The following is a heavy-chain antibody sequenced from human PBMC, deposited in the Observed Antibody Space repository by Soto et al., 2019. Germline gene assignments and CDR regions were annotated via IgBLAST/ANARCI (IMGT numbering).Heavy chain of an antibody. D-gene: IGHD6-6*01. J-gene: IGHJ4*02. CDR2: IYYDGNT. V-gene: IGHV4-59*04. CDR3: ARSSITPRLFMYPFDY. Sequence: SETLSLTCVVSGGSISSYYWSWIRQPPGKGLECIGNIYYDGNTYYNPSLKSRVTISLDTSKNQFSLRLNSVTAADTAVYYCARSSITPRLFMYPFDYWGQGTLVTVSS. CDR1: GGSISSYY.